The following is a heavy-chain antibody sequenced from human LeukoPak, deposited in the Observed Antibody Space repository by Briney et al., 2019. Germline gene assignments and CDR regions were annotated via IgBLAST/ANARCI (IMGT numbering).Heavy chain of an antibody. CDR2: IYTSGST. Sequence: PSETLSLTCTVFGGSISSYYWSWIRQPAGKGLEWIGRIYTSGSTNYNPSLKSRVTMSVDTSKNQFSLKLSSVTAADTAVYYCAGHHPRNTVDFWGQGTLVTVSS. V-gene: IGHV4-4*07. J-gene: IGHJ4*02. CDR1: GGSISSYY. D-gene: IGHD2/OR15-2a*01. CDR3: AGHHPRNTVDF.